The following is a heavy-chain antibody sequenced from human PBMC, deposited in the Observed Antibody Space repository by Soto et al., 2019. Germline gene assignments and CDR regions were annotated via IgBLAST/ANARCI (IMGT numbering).Heavy chain of an antibody. CDR3: AREPPLYSNYRAYYFDY. J-gene: IGHJ4*02. Sequence: QVQLQESGPGLVKPSQTLSLTCTVSGGSISSGDYYWSWIRQPPGKGLEWIGYIYYSGSTYYNPSLKSRVTISVDTAKNQFSLKLSSVTAADTAVYYCAREPPLYSNYRAYYFDYWGQGTLVTVSS. CDR1: GGSISSGDYY. V-gene: IGHV4-30-4*01. CDR2: IYYSGST. D-gene: IGHD4-4*01.